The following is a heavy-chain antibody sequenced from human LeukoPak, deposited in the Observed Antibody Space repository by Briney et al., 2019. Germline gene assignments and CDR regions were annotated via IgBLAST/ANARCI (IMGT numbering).Heavy chain of an antibody. D-gene: IGHD3-10*01. CDR3: ARGPHAVPPSEGY. CDR1: GFTFSSYS. J-gene: IGHJ4*02. V-gene: IGHV3-21*01. Sequence: PGGSLRLSCAASGFTFSSYSMNWVRQAPGKGLEWVSSISSSSSYIYYADSVKGRFTISRDNAKNSLYLQMNSLRAEDTAVYYCARGPHAVPPSEGYWGQGTLVTVSS. CDR2: ISSSSSYI.